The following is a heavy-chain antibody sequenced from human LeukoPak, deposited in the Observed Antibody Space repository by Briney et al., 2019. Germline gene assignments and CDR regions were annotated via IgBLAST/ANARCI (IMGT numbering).Heavy chain of an antibody. Sequence: GGSLRLSCAASGFTFDDYAMHWVRQAPGKGLEWVSLISWDGGSTYHADSVKGRFTISRDNSKNSLYLQMNSLRAEDTALYYCAKDISTRWEYQLLYYMDVWGKGTTVTVSS. J-gene: IGHJ6*03. CDR1: GFTFDDYA. CDR2: ISWDGGST. V-gene: IGHV3-43D*03. D-gene: IGHD2-2*01. CDR3: AKDISTRWEYQLLYYMDV.